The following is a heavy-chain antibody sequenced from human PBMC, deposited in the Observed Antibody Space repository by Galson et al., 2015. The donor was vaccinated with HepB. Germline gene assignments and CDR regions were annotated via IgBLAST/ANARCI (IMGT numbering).Heavy chain of an antibody. J-gene: IGHJ5*01. Sequence: SVKVSCKASGYTFTGHYMHWVRQAPGQGLEWMGRIHPNSGDTKYAQKFQGRVTMTRDTSITTAYMELSRLTSDDTTVYYCVRDQTSGGYYPWFDPWGRGTLVTVSS. CDR3: VRDQTSGGYYPWFDP. CDR2: IHPNSGDT. D-gene: IGHD1-26*01. CDR1: GYTFTGHY. V-gene: IGHV1-2*06.